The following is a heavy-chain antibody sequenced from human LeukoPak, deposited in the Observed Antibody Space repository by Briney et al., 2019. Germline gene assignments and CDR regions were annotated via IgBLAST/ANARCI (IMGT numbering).Heavy chain of an antibody. CDR2: ITHTGNTE. Sequence: NPGGSLRLSCAASGFTFSDYYMYWIRQAPGKGLEWVSSITHTGNTEYYADSVKGRFTTSRDKTKNSLFLQINSLSAEDTAVYYCARSYGSGSFYPIDYWGQGTLVTVSS. J-gene: IGHJ4*02. CDR1: GFTFSDYY. V-gene: IGHV3-11*04. D-gene: IGHD3-10*01. CDR3: ARSYGSGSFYPIDY.